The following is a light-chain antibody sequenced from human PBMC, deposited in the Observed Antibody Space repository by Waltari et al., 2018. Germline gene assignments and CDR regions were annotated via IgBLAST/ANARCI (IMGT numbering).Light chain of an antibody. V-gene: IGKV1-39*01. Sequence: DIQMTQSPSSLSASVGDRVTITCRASQTISNYLNWYQQKPGKAPELLISAASSLQGGVPSRFSGSGSGTDFTLTISSLRPEDFATYYCQQTYNTPPYTFGQGTKQEIK. CDR1: QTISNY. CDR2: AAS. CDR3: QQTYNTPPYT. J-gene: IGKJ2*01.